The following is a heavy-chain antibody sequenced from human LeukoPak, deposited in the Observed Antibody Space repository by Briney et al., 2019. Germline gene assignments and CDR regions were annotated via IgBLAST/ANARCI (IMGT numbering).Heavy chain of an antibody. V-gene: IGHV4-39*07. CDR2: IYYSGST. D-gene: IGHD3-9*01. CDR3: ARLRYFDWETPPDAFDI. J-gene: IGHJ3*02. Sequence: PSETLSLTCTVSGGSISSSSYYWGWIRQPPGKGLEWIGSIYYSGSTYYNPSLKSRVTISVDTSKNQFSLKLSSVTAADTAVYYCARLRYFDWETPPDAFDIWGQGTMVTVSS. CDR1: GGSISSSSYY.